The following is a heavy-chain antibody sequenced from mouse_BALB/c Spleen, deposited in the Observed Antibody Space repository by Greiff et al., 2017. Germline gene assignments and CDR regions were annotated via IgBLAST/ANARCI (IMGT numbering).Heavy chain of an antibody. J-gene: IGHJ4*01. CDR1: GYSITSDYA. V-gene: IGHV3-2*02. CDR3: ARRVGRRYAMDY. Sequence: EVKLQESGPGLVKPSQSLSLTCTVTGYSITSDYAWNWIRQFPGNKLEWMGYISYSGSTSYNPSLKSRISITRDTSKNQFFLQLNSVTTEDTATYYCARRVGRRYAMDYWGQGTSVTVSS. D-gene: IGHD4-1*01. CDR2: ISYSGST.